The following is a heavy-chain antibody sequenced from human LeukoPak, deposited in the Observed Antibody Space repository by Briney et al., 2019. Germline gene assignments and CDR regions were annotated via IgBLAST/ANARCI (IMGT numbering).Heavy chain of an antibody. CDR1: GGTFSSYA. CDR3: ARLIVGATAPFDI. CDR2: IIPILGIA. J-gene: IGHJ3*02. D-gene: IGHD1-26*01. V-gene: IGHV1-69*04. Sequence: ASVKVSCKASGGTFSSYAICWVRQAPGQGLEWMGRIIPILGIANYAQKFQGRVTITADKSTSTAYMELSSLRSEDTAVYYCARLIVGATAPFDIWGQGTMVTVSS.